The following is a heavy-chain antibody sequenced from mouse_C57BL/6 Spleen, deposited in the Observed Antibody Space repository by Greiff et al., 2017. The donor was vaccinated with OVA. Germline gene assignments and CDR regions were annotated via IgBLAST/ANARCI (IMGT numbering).Heavy chain of an antibody. J-gene: IGHJ4*01. Sequence: EVKVEESGPGLVKPSQSLSLTCSVTGYSITSGYYWNWIRQFPGNKLEWMGYISYDGSNNYNPSLKNRISITRDTSKNQFFLKLNSVTTEDTATYYCARGFYDYAMDYWGQGTSVTVSS. CDR2: ISYDGSN. V-gene: IGHV3-6*01. D-gene: IGHD1-1*01. CDR3: ARGFYDYAMDY. CDR1: GYSITSGYY.